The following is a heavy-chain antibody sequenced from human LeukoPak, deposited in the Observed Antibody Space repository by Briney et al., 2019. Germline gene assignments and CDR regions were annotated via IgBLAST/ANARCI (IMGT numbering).Heavy chain of an antibody. CDR3: AREYYYMDV. V-gene: IGHV3-48*04. Sequence: GGSLRLSCAASGFTFSSYSMNWVRQAPGKGLEWVLYISSSSSTIYFADSMQGRITISRDNAKNSLYLQMNSLRAEDTAVYYCAREYYYMDVWGKGTTVTVSS. CDR1: GFTFSSYS. J-gene: IGHJ6*03. CDR2: ISSSSSTI.